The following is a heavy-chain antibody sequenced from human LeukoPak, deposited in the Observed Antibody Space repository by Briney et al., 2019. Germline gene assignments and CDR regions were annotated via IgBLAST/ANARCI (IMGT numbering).Heavy chain of an antibody. J-gene: IGHJ4*02. CDR3: ARVSVCSSASCYSLFDY. CDR1: GFIFSSYA. D-gene: IGHD2-2*01. Sequence: GGSLRLSCAASGFIFSSYAMSWVRQAPGKGLEWVSGISGSGGNTYNADSVKGRFTISRDNSKNTLYLQMNSLRAEDTAVYYCARVSVCSSASCYSLFDYWGQGTLVTVSS. CDR2: ISGSGGNT. V-gene: IGHV3-23*01.